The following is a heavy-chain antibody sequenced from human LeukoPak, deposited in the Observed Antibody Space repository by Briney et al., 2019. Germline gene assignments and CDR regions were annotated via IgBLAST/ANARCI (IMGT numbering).Heavy chain of an antibody. V-gene: IGHV3-23*01. Sequence: GGSLRLSCAPSGFIFSDYAMSWVRQAPGKGLEWVSGISDSGRATYYADSVKGRYTISRDNSKNTVSLQMNSLTAEDTAVYFCARHDSFIPYWGQGTPVTVSP. CDR2: ISDSGRAT. CDR3: ARHDSFIPY. D-gene: IGHD5-18*01. CDR1: GFIFSDYA. J-gene: IGHJ4*02.